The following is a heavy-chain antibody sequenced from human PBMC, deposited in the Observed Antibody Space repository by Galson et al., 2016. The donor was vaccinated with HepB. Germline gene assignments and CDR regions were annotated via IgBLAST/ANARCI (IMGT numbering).Heavy chain of an antibody. CDR1: GYIFISYD. CDR3: TGGGGYGGSANCYGWFDP. Sequence: SVKVSCKASGYIFISYDVHWVRQATGQGLEWMGWMNPNTGDTGYAQKFQDRVTMTRDTSTLTAYMELSSLRSDDTAVYYCTGGGGYGGSANCYGWFDPWGQETLVTVSS. J-gene: IGHJ5*02. D-gene: IGHD2-2*01. V-gene: IGHV1-8*01. CDR2: MNPNTGDT.